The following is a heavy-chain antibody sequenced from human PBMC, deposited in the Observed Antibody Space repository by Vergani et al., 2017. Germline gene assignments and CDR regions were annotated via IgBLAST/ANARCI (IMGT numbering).Heavy chain of an antibody. CDR1: GFSFNSYW. Sequence: DVHLAESGGGFFQPGGSLRLSCSASGFSFNSYWMHWVRQAPGKGLEWVSAISARYPSTYYADSVKGRFTISRDNSKNMLYLQMNSLRAEDTAVYYCARLSYVTTPYLQGGYDCWGQGTLVSVSS. CDR2: ISARYPST. V-gene: IGHV3-23*04. D-gene: IGHD2-15*01. J-gene: IGHJ4*02. CDR3: ARLSYVTTPYLQGGYDC.